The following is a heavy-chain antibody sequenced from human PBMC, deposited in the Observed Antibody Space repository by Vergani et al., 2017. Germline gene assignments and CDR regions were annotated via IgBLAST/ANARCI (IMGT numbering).Heavy chain of an antibody. V-gene: IGHV3-7*03. CDR3: ARMTSIAAAAFDY. CDR1: GFTFSSYW. Sequence: EVQLVESGGGLVQPGGSLRLSCAASGFTFSSYWMSWVRQAPGKGLEWVANIKQDGSEKYYVDSVKGRFTISRDNAKNSLYLQMNSLRAEDTAVYYCARMTSIAAAAFDYWGQGTLVNVSS. CDR2: IKQDGSEK. J-gene: IGHJ4*02. D-gene: IGHD6-13*01.